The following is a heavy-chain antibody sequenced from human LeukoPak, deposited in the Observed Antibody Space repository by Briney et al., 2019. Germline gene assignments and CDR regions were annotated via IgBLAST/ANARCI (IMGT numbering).Heavy chain of an antibody. CDR1: GFTFDDYA. CDR3: ARDPITMTPSSYGMDV. Sequence: GGSLRLSCAASGFTFDDYAMHWVRQAPGKGLEWVSGISWNGGSIGYADSVKGRFTISRDNSKNTLYLQMNSLRAEDTAVYYCARDPITMTPSSYGMDVWGQGTTVTVSS. V-gene: IGHV3-9*01. CDR2: ISWNGGSI. J-gene: IGHJ6*02. D-gene: IGHD3-22*01.